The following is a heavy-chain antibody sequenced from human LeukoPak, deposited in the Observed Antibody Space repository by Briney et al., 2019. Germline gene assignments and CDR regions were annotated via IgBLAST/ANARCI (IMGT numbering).Heavy chain of an antibody. Sequence: SVKVSCKGSGGTFSSYAISWVRQAPGQGLEWMGGIIPIFGTANYAQKFQGRVTITTDESTSTAYMELSSLRSEDTAVYYCARDAPYSSSWLETFDYWGQGTLVTVSS. CDR1: GGTFSSYA. D-gene: IGHD6-13*01. CDR3: ARDAPYSSSWLETFDY. J-gene: IGHJ4*02. CDR2: IIPIFGTA. V-gene: IGHV1-69*05.